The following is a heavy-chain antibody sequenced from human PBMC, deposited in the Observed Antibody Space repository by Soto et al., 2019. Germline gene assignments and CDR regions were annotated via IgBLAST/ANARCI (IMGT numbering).Heavy chain of an antibody. V-gene: IGHV4-59*01. CDR3: TRVGGYYGDYPNFEY. CDR2: IYYTGST. Sequence: SETLSLTCRFSVSSISSYYWSWLRHPPGKGLEWIGNIYYTGSTNYHPSLKSRVIMSVESSKKQFSLRLNSVTAADTAVYYCTRVGGYYGDYPNFEYWGQGALVNVSS. D-gene: IGHD4-17*01. J-gene: IGHJ4*02. CDR1: VSSISSYY.